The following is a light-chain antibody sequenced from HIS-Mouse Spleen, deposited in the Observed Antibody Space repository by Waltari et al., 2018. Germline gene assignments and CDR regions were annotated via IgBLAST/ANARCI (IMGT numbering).Light chain of an antibody. CDR1: ALPTQY. CDR3: QSADSSGTYQV. Sequence: SYELTQPPSVSVSPGQSARITCSGDALPTQYAYWYQQKPGQAPVLVIYTDSERPSGIPERFSGSSSGTTVTLTISGVQAEDEADYYCQSADSSGTYQVFGGGTKLTVL. V-gene: IGLV3-25*03. CDR2: TDS. J-gene: IGLJ3*02.